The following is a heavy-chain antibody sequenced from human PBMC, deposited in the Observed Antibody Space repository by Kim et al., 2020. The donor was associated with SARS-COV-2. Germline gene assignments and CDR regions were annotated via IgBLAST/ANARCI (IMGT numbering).Heavy chain of an antibody. J-gene: IGHJ4*02. CDR3: ARRNISGGYYYFDS. CDR1: GFTFSSFW. Sequence: GGSLRLSCAASGFTFSSFWMHWVRQAPGQGLVWVSRINSDWCTSSYADSVKGRFTISRDNAKNTLYLQMNSLRAEDTAEYHCARRNISGGYYYFDSWGEG. V-gene: IGHV3-74*01. CDR2: INSDWCTS. D-gene: IGHD3-10*01.